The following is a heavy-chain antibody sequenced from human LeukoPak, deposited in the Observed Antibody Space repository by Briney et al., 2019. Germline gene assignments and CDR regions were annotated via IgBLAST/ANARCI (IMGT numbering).Heavy chain of an antibody. D-gene: IGHD5-18*01. CDR1: GYTFTSYG. J-gene: IGHJ3*02. CDR3: ARAGRGYSSLDAFDI. Sequence: SVKVSCKASGYTFTSYGISWVRQAPGQGLEWMGGIIPIFGTANYAQKFQGRVTITADESTSTAYMELSSLRSEDTAVYYCARAGRGYSSLDAFDIWGQGTMVTVSS. CDR2: IIPIFGTA. V-gene: IGHV1-69*13.